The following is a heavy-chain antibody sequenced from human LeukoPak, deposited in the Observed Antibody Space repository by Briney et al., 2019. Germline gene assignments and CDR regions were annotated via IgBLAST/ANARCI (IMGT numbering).Heavy chain of an antibody. CDR3: ARHEVYYGSGSHFDY. CDR2: IYYSGNT. D-gene: IGHD3-10*01. J-gene: IGHJ4*02. Sequence: SETLSLTCTVSGGSISSSNYYWGWIRQPPGKGLEWIGSIYYSGNTYYKPSLKSRVSISVDTSKNQFSLRLSSVTAADTAVYYCARHEVYYGSGSHFDYWGQGTLVTVSS. CDR1: GGSISSSNYY. V-gene: IGHV4-39*01.